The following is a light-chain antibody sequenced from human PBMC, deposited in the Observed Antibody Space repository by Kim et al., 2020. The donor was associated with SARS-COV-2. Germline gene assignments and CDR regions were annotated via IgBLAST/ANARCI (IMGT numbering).Light chain of an antibody. CDR1: SSDVGSYNR. Sequence: QSALTQPPSVSGSPGQSVTISCTGTSSDVGSYNRVSWYQQPPGTAPKLIIYEVSDRPSGVPHRFSGSKSGNTASLTISWLQTEDEADYYCSSYTSSSPLIFGGGTQLTVL. CDR2: EVS. J-gene: IGLJ2*01. V-gene: IGLV2-18*02. CDR3: SSYTSSSPLI.